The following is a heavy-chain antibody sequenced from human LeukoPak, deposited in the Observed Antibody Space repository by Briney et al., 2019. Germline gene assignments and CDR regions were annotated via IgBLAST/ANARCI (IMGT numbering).Heavy chain of an antibody. D-gene: IGHD7-27*01. V-gene: IGHV4-39*07. CDR2: IYYSGST. CDR3: ARVVPVLGIGYYFDY. CDR1: GGSISSSSYY. Sequence: SETLSLTCTVSGGSISSSSYYWGWIRQPPGKGLEWIGSIYYSGSTYYNPSLKSRVTISVDTSKNQFSLKLSSVTAADTAVYYCARVVPVLGIGYYFDYWGQGTLVTVSS. J-gene: IGHJ4*02.